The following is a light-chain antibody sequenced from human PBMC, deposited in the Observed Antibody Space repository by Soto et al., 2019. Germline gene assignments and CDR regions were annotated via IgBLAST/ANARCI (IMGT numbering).Light chain of an antibody. CDR3: LQHNSYPRT. V-gene: IGKV1-17*01. J-gene: IGKJ1*01. CDR1: QGIGND. Sequence: DIQMTQSPSSLSASVGDRVTITCRASQGIGNDLGWYQQKPGKAPRRLIYAASSLQSGVPSRFSGSGSGTEFTLTISSLQPEDFATYYCLQHNSYPRTFGLGTKVEIK. CDR2: AAS.